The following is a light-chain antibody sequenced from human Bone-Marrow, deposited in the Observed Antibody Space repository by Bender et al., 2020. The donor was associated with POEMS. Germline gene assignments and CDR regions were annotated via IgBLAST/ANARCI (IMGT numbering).Light chain of an antibody. V-gene: IGLV3-21*02. Sequence: SYVLTQPPSVSVAPGQTASITCGGNNIGSKSVHWYHQKPGQAPVLVVHDDSDRPSGVPDRFSGSKSGTSASLAITGLQSDDEAIYFCVAWDASLNGWVFGGGTKLTVL. CDR3: VAWDASLNGWV. J-gene: IGLJ3*02. CDR1: NIGSKS. CDR2: DDS.